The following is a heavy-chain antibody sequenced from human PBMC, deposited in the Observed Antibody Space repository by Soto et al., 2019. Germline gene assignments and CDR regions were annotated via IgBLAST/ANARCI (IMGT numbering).Heavy chain of an antibody. CDR1: GGTFSSYA. CDR2: IIPIFGTA. D-gene: IGHD2-15*01. J-gene: IGHJ4*02. V-gene: IGHV1-69*01. Sequence: QVQLVQSGAEVKKPGSSVKVSCKASGGTFSSYAISWVRQAPGQGLEWMGGIIPIFGTANYAQKFQGRVTITADESTRTAYMDLSSLRSEDTAVYYCARTPRVAATVTAKYFDYWGQGTPVTVSS. CDR3: ARTPRVAATVTAKYFDY.